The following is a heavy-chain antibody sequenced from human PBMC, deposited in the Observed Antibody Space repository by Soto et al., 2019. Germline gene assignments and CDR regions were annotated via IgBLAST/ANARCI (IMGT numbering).Heavy chain of an antibody. CDR1: GYTFTSYY. Sequence: QVQLMQSGAGVKKPGASVKVSCKASGYTFTSYYMHWVRQAPGQGLEWMGIISPSGGTTSYAQKFQGRVTMTRDTYTSTVYMELSSLRSEDTAVYFCARGASSWYFDYWGQGTLVTVSS. CDR2: ISPSGGTT. J-gene: IGHJ4*02. CDR3: ARGASSWYFDY. V-gene: IGHV1-46*01.